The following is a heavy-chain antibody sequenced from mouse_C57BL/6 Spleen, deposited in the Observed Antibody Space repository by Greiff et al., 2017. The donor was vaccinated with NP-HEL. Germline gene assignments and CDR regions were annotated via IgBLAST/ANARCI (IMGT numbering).Heavy chain of an antibody. CDR1: GFTFSDYY. D-gene: IGHD1-1*01. J-gene: IGHJ4*01. V-gene: IGHV5-12*01. Sequence: EVNVVESGGGLVQPGGSLKLSCAASGFTFSDYYMYWVRQTPEKRLEWVAYISNGGGSTYYPDTVKGRFTISRDNAKNTLYLQMSRLKSEDTAMYYCARLGYGSSYYYYAMDYWGQGTSVTVSS. CDR3: ARLGYGSSYYYYAMDY. CDR2: ISNGGGST.